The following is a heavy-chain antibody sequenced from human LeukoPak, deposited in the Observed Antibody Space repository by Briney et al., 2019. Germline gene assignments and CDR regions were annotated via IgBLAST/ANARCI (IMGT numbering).Heavy chain of an antibody. J-gene: IGHJ4*02. D-gene: IGHD3-22*01. CDR2: INHSGST. Sequence: PSETLSLTCAVYGGSFSGYYWSWIRQPPGKGLEWIGEINHSGSTNYNPPLKSRVTISVDTSKNQFSLKLSSVTAADTAVYYCATFPTYYDSSGYYGTRDYWGQGTLVTVSS. CDR1: GGSFSGYY. V-gene: IGHV4-34*01. CDR3: ATFPTYYDSSGYYGTRDY.